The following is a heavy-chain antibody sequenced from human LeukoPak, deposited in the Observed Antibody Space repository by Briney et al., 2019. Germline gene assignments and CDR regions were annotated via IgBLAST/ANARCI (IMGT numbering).Heavy chain of an antibody. Sequence: SETLSLTCAVSGGSISTYYWSWIRQPPGKGLEWIGYIYYSGSTNYNPSLNSRVTISVDPSKNQFSLKLNSVTAADTAVYYCARMRYSSGWYYYGMDVWGQGTTVTVSS. J-gene: IGHJ6*02. V-gene: IGHV4-59*01. CDR1: GGSISTYY. CDR2: IYYSGST. D-gene: IGHD6-19*01. CDR3: ARMRYSSGWYYYGMDV.